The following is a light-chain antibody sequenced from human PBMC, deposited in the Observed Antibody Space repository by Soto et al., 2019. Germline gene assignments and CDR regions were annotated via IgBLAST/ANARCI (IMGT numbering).Light chain of an antibody. Sequence: QSALTQPASVSGSPGQSITISCTGTSSDVGSYNLVSWYQQHPGKAPKLMIYEGSKRPSGVPNRFSGSKSGNTASLTISGLQAEDEADYYCCSYAGSYTLVVFGGGTKLTVL. J-gene: IGLJ3*02. CDR3: CSYAGSYTLVV. CDR2: EGS. V-gene: IGLV2-23*03. CDR1: SSDVGSYNL.